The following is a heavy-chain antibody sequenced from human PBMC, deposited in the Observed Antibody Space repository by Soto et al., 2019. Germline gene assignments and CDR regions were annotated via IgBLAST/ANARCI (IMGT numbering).Heavy chain of an antibody. J-gene: IGHJ4*02. D-gene: IGHD2-2*01. Sequence: PSETLSLTCTVSGGSVNSDSHNWIWIRQPPGKGLEWIGYIYYTGSTNYNPSLKSRVTISLDTSRNQFSLKLSSVTAADTAVFYCAREYANSPEAFDFWGQGALVTVSS. CDR2: IYYTGST. V-gene: IGHV4-61*01. CDR3: AREYANSPEAFDF. CDR1: GGSVNSDSHN.